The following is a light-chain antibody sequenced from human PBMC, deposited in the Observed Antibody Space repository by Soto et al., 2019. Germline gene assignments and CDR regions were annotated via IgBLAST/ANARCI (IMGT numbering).Light chain of an antibody. V-gene: IGKV1-39*01. CDR2: AAS. Sequence: DIQMTQSPSSLSASVGDRVTITCRASQSISSYLNWYQQKPGKAPKLLIYAASSLQSGVPSRFSGSGSGTDFTLTISSLQPEDFATYCQQSYSTPPEFGQGTRLEIK. J-gene: IGKJ5*01. CDR1: QSISSY. CDR3: QQSYSTPPE.